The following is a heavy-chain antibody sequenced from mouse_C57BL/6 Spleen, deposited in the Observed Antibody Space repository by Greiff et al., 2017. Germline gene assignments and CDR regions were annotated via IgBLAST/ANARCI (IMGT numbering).Heavy chain of an antibody. Sequence: QVQLQQPGAELVRPGSSVKLSCKASGYTFTSYWMDWVKQRPGQGLEWIGNIYPSDSETHYNQKFKDKATLTVDKSSSTAYMQLSSLTSEDSAVYYCARSDGSSPYWYFDVWRTGTTVTVSS. J-gene: IGHJ1*03. CDR2: IYPSDSET. D-gene: IGHD1-1*01. CDR3: ARSDGSSPYWYFDV. CDR1: GYTFTSYW. V-gene: IGHV1-61*01.